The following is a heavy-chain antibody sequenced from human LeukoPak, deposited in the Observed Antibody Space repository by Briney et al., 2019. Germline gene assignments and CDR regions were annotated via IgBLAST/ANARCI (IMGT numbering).Heavy chain of an antibody. J-gene: IGHJ4*02. CDR3: ARLPERKTYYYGSGRSY. Sequence: SETLSLTCAVYGGSFSGYYWSWIRQPPGKGLEWIGEINRSGSTNYNPSLKSRVTISVDTSKNQFSLKLSSVTAADTAVYYCARLPERKTYYYGSGRSYWGQGTLVTVSS. CDR1: GGSFSGYY. V-gene: IGHV4-34*01. CDR2: INRSGST. D-gene: IGHD3-10*01.